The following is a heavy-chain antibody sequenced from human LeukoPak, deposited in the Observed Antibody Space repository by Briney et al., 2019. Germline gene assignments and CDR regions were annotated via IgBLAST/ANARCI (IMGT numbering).Heavy chain of an antibody. V-gene: IGHV3-30-3*01. CDR3: ARDNIAGSGSSD. CDR1: GFAFSNYN. D-gene: IGHD3-10*01. Sequence: GGSLRLSCAASGFAFSNYNMNWVRQAPGKGLEWVAVISYDGNHIYYSDSVKGRFTISRDNSKNTLYLQMNSLRSEDTAVYYCARDNIAGSGSSDWGQGTLVTVSS. CDR2: ISYDGNHI. J-gene: IGHJ4*02.